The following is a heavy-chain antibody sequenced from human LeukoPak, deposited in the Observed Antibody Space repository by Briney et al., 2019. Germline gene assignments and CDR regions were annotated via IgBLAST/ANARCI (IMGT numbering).Heavy chain of an antibody. CDR3: LVPTTVTTGLREY. Sequence: GGSLRLSCAASGFTFSCYEMNWVRQAPGKGLEWVSSISSSSSYIYYADSVKGRFTISRDNAKNSLYLQMNSLRSEDTAVYYCLVPTTVTTGLREYWGQGTLVTVSS. D-gene: IGHD4-17*01. J-gene: IGHJ4*02. CDR1: GFTFSCYE. CDR2: ISSSSSYI. V-gene: IGHV3-21*04.